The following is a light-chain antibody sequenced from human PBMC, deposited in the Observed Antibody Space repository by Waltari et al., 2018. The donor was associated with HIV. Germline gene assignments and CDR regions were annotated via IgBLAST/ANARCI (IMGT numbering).Light chain of an antibody. CDR1: NSNIGTNS. V-gene: IGLV1-47*01. J-gene: IGLJ3*02. Sequence: QPVLTQPPSASGTPGHGVTISCSGSNSNIGTNSVYWYQHLPGMAPKLLIYRNNRRPSGIPDRFSGSRSGTSASLAISGRRSEDEADYYCATWDDSLIWVFGGGTKLTVL. CDR2: RNN. CDR3: ATWDDSLIWV.